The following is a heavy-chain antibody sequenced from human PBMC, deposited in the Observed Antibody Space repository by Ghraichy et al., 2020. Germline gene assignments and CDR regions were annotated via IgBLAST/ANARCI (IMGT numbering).Heavy chain of an antibody. V-gene: IGHV4-31*03. CDR1: GGSISSGGYY. CDR2: IYYSGST. CDR3: AGGEVGATTFDY. J-gene: IGHJ4*02. D-gene: IGHD1-26*01. Sequence: SETLSLTCTVSGGSISSGGYYWSWIRQHPGKGLEWIGYIYYSGSTYYNPSLKSRVTISVDTSKNQFSLKLSSVTAADTAVYYCAGGEVGATTFDYWGQGTLVTVSS.